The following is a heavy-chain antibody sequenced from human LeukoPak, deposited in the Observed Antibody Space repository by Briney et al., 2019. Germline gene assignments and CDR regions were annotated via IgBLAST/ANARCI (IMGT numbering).Heavy chain of an antibody. CDR2: IYSGGST. J-gene: IGHJ4*02. CDR3: ARDLLYYDSSGGDY. V-gene: IGHV3-66*01. Sequence: GGSLRLSCAASGFTVSSNYMSWVRQAPGKGLEWVSVIYSGGSTYYADSVKGRFTISRDNARKSLYLQMNGLRAEDTAVYYCARDLLYYDSSGGDYWGQGTLVTVSS. D-gene: IGHD3-22*01. CDR1: GFTVSSNY.